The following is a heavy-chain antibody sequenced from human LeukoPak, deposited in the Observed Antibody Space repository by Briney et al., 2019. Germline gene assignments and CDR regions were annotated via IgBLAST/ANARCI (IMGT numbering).Heavy chain of an antibody. D-gene: IGHD4-23*01. CDR3: GRDGANSGIGY. CDR1: GYTFSGYY. CDR2: INPKTGGA. J-gene: IGHJ4*02. V-gene: IGHV1-2*02. Sequence: ASVKVSCKASGYTFSGYYIHWVRQAPGQGLEWMGWINPKTGGAKYAQIFQGRVTMTRDASTSTAFMDLSSLRSDDTAVYYCGRDGANSGIGYWGQGPLVTVSS.